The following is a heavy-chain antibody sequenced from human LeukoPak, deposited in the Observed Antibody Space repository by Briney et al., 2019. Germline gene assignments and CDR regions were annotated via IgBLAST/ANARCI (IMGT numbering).Heavy chain of an antibody. V-gene: IGHV3-49*04. D-gene: IGHD6-19*01. CDR2: IRSKAYGGTT. J-gene: IGHJ4*02. CDR1: GFTFGDYA. Sequence: GGSLRLSCTAPGFTFGDYAMSWVRQAPGKGLEWVGFIRSKAYGGTTEYAASVKGRFTISRDDSKSIAYLQMNSLKTEDTAVYYCTRSELGLDYLDYWGQGTLVTVSS. CDR3: TRSELGLDYLDY.